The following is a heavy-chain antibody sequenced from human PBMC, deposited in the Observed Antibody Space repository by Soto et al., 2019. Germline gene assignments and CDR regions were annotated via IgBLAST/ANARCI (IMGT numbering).Heavy chain of an antibody. Sequence: SETLSLTCTVSGGSISSGGYYWSWIRQHPGKGLEWIGYIYYSGSTYYNPSLKSRVTISVDTSKNQFSLKLSSVTAADTAVYYCARVNTSYCSGGSCYFHFDYWGQGTLVTVS. CDR3: ARVNTSYCSGGSCYFHFDY. D-gene: IGHD2-15*01. CDR2: IYYSGST. CDR1: GGSISSGGYY. V-gene: IGHV4-31*03. J-gene: IGHJ4*02.